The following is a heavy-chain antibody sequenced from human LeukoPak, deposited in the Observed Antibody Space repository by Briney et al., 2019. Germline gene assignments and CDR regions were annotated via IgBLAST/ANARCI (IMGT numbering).Heavy chain of an antibody. D-gene: IGHD6-13*01. J-gene: IGHJ4*02. CDR3: ARGPDSWYYYNLARKSTYFDY. V-gene: IGHV4-39*07. CDR2: INHSGST. CDR1: YGSISTSTYY. Sequence: SETLSLTCTVSYGSISTSTYYWSWIRQPPGKGLEWIGEINHSGSTNYNPSLKSRVTISVDTSKNQFSLKLSSVTAADTAVYYCARGPDSWYYYNLARKSTYFDYWGQGTLVTVSS.